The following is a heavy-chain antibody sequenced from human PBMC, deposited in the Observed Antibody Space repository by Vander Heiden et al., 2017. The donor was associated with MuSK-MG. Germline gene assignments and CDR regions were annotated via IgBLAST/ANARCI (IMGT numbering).Heavy chain of an antibody. J-gene: IGHJ4*02. V-gene: IGHV1-8*03. D-gene: IGHD3-22*01. Sequence: QGLEWMGWMNPNSGNTGYAQKSQGRVTITRNTSISTAYMELSSLRSEDTAVYYCARGDYYDSRGYDYWGQGTLGTVSS. CDR3: ARGDYYDSRGYDY. CDR2: MNPNSGNT.